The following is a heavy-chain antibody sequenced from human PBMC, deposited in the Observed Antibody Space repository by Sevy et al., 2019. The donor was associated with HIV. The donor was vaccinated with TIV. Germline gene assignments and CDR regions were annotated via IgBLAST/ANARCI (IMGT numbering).Heavy chain of an antibody. CDR3: ARASSSYHNWFDP. CDR1: GFTFSSYS. D-gene: IGHD6-13*01. J-gene: IGHJ5*02. CDR2: ISSSSYI. Sequence: GGSLRLSCAASGFTFSSYSMNWVRQAPGKGLEWVSSISSSSYIYYADSVKGRFTISRDNAKNSLYLQMNSLRAEDTAVYYCARASSSYHNWFDPWGQGTLVTVSS. V-gene: IGHV3-21*01.